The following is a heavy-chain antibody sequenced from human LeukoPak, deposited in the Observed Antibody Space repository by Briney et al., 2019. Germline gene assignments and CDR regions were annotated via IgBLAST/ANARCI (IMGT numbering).Heavy chain of an antibody. CDR2: ISNDGGGT. J-gene: IGHJ5*02. D-gene: IGHD3-22*01. CDR3: AKGSSGYFADL. Sequence: PGGSLRLSCAASGFIFNNYGLIWVRQAPGKGLEWVSAISNDGGGTQYADFVEGRFTISRDNSKNTLFLQMSRLRAEDTALYYCAKGSSGYFADLWGQGTLVTVSS. V-gene: IGHV3-23*01. CDR1: GFIFNNYG.